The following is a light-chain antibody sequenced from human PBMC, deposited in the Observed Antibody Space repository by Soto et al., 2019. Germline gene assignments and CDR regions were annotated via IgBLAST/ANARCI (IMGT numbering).Light chain of an antibody. Sequence: DLQLTQSPSSVSASVGDRVTITCRASQDMRTWLAWYQQKPGRAPKLLVSPASNLDNAVPSRFNGSGSGTDFTLTISSLQPEDFATYYCQQANSFPPATFGQGTRVEI. CDR1: QDMRTW. V-gene: IGKV1-12*01. CDR2: PAS. J-gene: IGKJ1*01. CDR3: QQANSFPPAT.